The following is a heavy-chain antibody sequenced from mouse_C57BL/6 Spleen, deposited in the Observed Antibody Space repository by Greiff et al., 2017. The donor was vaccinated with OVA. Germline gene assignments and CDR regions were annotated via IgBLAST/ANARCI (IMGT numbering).Heavy chain of an antibody. J-gene: IGHJ3*01. CDR1: GYSFTSYY. Sequence: VQLQQSGPELVKPGASVKISCKASGYSFTSYYIHWVKQRPGQGLEWIGWIYPGSGNTKYNEKFKGKATLTADTSSSTAYMQLSSLTSEDSAVYYCARGGITTGTWFAYWGQGTLVTVSA. CDR2: IYPGSGNT. CDR3: ARGGITTGTWFAY. D-gene: IGHD1-1*01. V-gene: IGHV1-66*01.